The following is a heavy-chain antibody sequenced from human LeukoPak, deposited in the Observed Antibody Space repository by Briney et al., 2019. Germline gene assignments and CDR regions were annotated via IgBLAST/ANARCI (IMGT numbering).Heavy chain of an antibody. J-gene: IGHJ2*01. CDR1: GFTFRIYA. Sequence: GGSLRLSCAASGFTFRIYAMSWVRQAPGRGLEWVSPISGSGESTYYADSVKGRFTFSRDNSKNTLYLQMNSLRAEDTAVYYCAKDHLTGDPGWYFDLWGRGALVTVSS. D-gene: IGHD7-27*01. CDR2: ISGSGEST. V-gene: IGHV3-23*01. CDR3: AKDHLTGDPGWYFDL.